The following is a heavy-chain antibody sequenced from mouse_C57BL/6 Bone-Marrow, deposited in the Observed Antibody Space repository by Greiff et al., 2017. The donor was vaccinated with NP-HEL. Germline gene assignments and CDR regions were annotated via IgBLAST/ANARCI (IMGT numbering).Heavy chain of an antibody. D-gene: IGHD4-1*01. V-gene: IGHV5-6*01. CDR3: ARLGRGYFDY. CDR2: ISSGGSYT. CDR1: GFTFSSYG. Sequence: EVKLVESGGDLVKPGGSLKLSCAASGFTFSSYGMSWVRQTPDKRLEWVATISSGGSYTYYLDSVKGRFTISRDNAKNTLYLQMSSLKSEDTAMYYCARLGRGYFDYWGQGTTLTVSS. J-gene: IGHJ2*01.